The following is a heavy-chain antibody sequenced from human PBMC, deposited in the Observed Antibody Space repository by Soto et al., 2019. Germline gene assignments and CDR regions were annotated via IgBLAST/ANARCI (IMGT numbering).Heavy chain of an antibody. V-gene: IGHV3-30-3*01. CDR2: ISYDGSNK. D-gene: IGHD6-13*01. J-gene: IGHJ4*02. CDR1: GFTFSSYA. CDR3: ARDSAAAGNSFDY. Sequence: GWSLRLSCAASGFTFSSYAMHWVRQAPGKGLEWVAVISYDGSNKYYADSVKGRFTISRDNSKNALYLQMNSLRAEDTAVYYCARDSAAAGNSFDYWGQGTLVTVSS.